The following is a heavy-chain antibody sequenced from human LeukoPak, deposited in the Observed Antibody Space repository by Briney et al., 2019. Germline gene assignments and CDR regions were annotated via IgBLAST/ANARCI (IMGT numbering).Heavy chain of an antibody. D-gene: IGHD2-21*02. J-gene: IGHJ4*02. V-gene: IGHV4-31*03. CDR3: ARGPSCGGDCYFDY. CDR1: GGSISSGGYY. Sequence: SETLSLTCTVSGGSISSGGYYWSWIRQHPGKGLEWIGYIYYSGGTYYNPSLKSRVTISVDTSKNQFSLKLSSVTAADTAVYYCARGPSCGGDCYFDYWGQGTLVTVSS. CDR2: IYYSGGT.